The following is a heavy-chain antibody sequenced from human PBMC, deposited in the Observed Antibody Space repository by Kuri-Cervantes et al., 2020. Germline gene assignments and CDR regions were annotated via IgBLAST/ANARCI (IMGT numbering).Heavy chain of an antibody. CDR2: ISYDGSNK. J-gene: IGHJ6*02. V-gene: IGHV3-30-3*01. D-gene: IGHD2-2*01. CDR3: AGSHCSSTSCSILGYYYYYGIDV. CDR1: GFTFSSYA. Sequence: SCAASGFTFSSYAMHWVRQAPGKGLEWVAVISYDGSNKYYTDSVKGRFTISRDNSKNTLYLQMNSLRAGDTAVYYCAGSHCSSTSCSILGYYYYYGIDVWGQGTTVTVSS.